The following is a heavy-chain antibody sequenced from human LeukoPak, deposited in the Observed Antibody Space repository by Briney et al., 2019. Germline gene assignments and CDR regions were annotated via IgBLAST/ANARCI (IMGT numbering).Heavy chain of an antibody. CDR3: ARDLGLAVASSWGGLDY. D-gene: IGHD6-19*01. J-gene: IGHJ4*02. V-gene: IGHV3-30*04. CDR1: GFTFRSSA. CDR2: ISYDGVST. Sequence: PGGSLRLSCTASGFTFRSSAMHWVRQAPGKGLEWVAVISYDGVSTYFADSVKGRFTISRDNSKDTLFLQMSSLRHEDTAVYFCARDLGLAVASSWGGLDYWGQGTLVTVSS.